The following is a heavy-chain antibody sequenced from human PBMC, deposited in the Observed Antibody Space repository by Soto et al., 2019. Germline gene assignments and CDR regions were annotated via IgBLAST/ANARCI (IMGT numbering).Heavy chain of an antibody. D-gene: IGHD6-19*01. CDR1: GDSMSSSDYY. CDR2: IYYSGTT. V-gene: IGHV4-39*01. CDR3: ARRTVNIRTFYSGLKTHCFDY. J-gene: IGHJ4*02. Sequence: LQLHESGPGLVKPSETLSLTCAVSGDSMSSSDYYWGWIRQPPGKGMEWIGSIYYSGTTYYNPYLKSGVAISVDTSKNQFSLKLKSVTAADTAIYYCARRTVNIRTFYSGLKTHCFDYWGQGAPVTVSS.